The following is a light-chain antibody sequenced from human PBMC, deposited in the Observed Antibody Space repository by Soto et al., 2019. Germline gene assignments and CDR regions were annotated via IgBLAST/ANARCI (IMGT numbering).Light chain of an antibody. Sequence: EIVLTQSPGTLSLSPGERATLSCRASQSVSSSYLAWYQQKPGQDPRLLIYGASSRATGIPDRFSGSGSGTVFTLTISRLEPEDFAVYYCQQYGSSRTFGQGTKVDIK. J-gene: IGKJ1*01. CDR1: QSVSSSY. V-gene: IGKV3-20*01. CDR3: QQYGSSRT. CDR2: GAS.